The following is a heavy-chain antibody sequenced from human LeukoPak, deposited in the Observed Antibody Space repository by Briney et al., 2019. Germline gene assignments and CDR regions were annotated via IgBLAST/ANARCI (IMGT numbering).Heavy chain of an antibody. Sequence: GGSLRLSCAASGFTFSNYAMSWVRQAPGKGLEWVSAISGSGGSTYYADPVKGRFTISRDNSKNTVYLQMNRLRAEDTAVYYCAKDLNPLSGWSGMDVWGKGTTVTVSS. V-gene: IGHV3-23*01. CDR2: ISGSGGST. J-gene: IGHJ6*04. CDR1: GFTFSNYA. CDR3: AKDLNPLSGWSGMDV. D-gene: IGHD6-19*01.